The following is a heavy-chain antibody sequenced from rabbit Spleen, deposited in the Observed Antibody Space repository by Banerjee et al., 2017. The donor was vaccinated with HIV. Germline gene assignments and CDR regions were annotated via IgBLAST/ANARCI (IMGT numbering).Heavy chain of an antibody. D-gene: IGHD1-1*01. J-gene: IGHJ3*01. Sequence: QSLEESGGDLVKPGASLTLTCTASGFSFSSSDYMCWVRQAPGKGLEWISRIAGSSSGFTYSATWAKGRFTCSKTSSTTVTLQMTSLTAADTATYFCARDTSSSFSSYGMDLWGQGTLVTVS. CDR1: GFSFSSSDY. V-gene: IGHV1S40*01. CDR2: IAGSSSGFT. CDR3: ARDTSSSFSSYGMDL.